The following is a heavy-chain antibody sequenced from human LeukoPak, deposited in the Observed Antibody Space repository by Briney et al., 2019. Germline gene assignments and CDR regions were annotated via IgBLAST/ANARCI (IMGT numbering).Heavy chain of an antibody. V-gene: IGHV4-34*01. D-gene: IGHD2-21*02. CDR2: INHSGST. CDR1: GGSFSGYY. CDR3: ASVPPANCGGDCYSEDWFDP. Sequence: SSETLSLTCAVYGGSFSGYYWSWIRQPPGKGLEWIGEINHSGSTNYNPSLKSRVTISVDTSKNQFSLKLSSVTAADTAVYYCASVPPANCGGDCYSEDWFDPWGQGTLVTVSS. J-gene: IGHJ5*02.